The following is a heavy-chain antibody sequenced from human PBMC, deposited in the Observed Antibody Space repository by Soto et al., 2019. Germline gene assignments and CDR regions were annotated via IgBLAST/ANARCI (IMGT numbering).Heavy chain of an antibody. D-gene: IGHD2-15*01. CDR1: GGSFSGYY. V-gene: IGHV4-34*01. Sequence: SETLSLTCAVYGGSFSGYYWSWIRQPPGKGLEWIGEINHSGSTNYNPSLKSRFTISVDTSKNQFSLKLSSVTAADTAVYYCARGGGGYCSGGSCYVYWGQGTLVTVSS. CDR2: INHSGST. J-gene: IGHJ4*02. CDR3: ARGGGGYCSGGSCYVY.